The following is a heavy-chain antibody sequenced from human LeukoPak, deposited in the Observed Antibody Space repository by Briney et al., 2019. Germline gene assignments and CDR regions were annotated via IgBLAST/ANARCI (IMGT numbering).Heavy chain of an antibody. V-gene: IGHV5-51*01. J-gene: IGHJ6*02. CDR3: ARGAAGTTPDYYYFGLDV. Sequence: GESLKISCKGSGYSFISYWIAWVRQMPGKGLVWMGIIYPGDSDTRYSPSFQGQVTISADKSISTAYLQWSSLEASDTAMYYCARGAAGTTPDYYYFGLDVWGQGTTVRVSS. D-gene: IGHD1-7*01. CDR1: GYSFISYW. CDR2: IYPGDSDT.